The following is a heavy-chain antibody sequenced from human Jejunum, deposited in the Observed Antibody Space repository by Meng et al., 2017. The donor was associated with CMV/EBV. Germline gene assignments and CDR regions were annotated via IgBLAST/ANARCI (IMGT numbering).Heavy chain of an antibody. Sequence: GFTFSTYWMSWIRQAPGKGLEWVANIKEDGSEKYYVDSVKGRFTISRDNAKNSLYLQMNSLRAEDTSVYYCARGDGSIHASRLLDYWGQGTLVTVSS. V-gene: IGHV3-7*01. D-gene: IGHD2-15*01. CDR2: IKEDGSEK. CDR3: ARGDGSIHASRLLDY. J-gene: IGHJ4*02. CDR1: GFTFSTYW.